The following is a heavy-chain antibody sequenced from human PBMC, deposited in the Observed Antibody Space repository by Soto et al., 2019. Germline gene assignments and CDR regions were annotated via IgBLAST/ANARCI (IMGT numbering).Heavy chain of an antibody. CDR1: GYTFSNYA. J-gene: IGHJ4*02. CDR3: ARDAQIPVPVVAPLGY. Sequence: ASVKVSCETSGYTFSNYAMHWVRQAPGQRLEWMGWISTGNGATKYSQKFQGKVTITRDTSASTVYMEVNSLRSEDTAVYYCARDAQIPVPVVAPLGYWGQGTPVTVSS. V-gene: IGHV1-3*04. CDR2: ISTGNGAT. D-gene: IGHD6-19*01.